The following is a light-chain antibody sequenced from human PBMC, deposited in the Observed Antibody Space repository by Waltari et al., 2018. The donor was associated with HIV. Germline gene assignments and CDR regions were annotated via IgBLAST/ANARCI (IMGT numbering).Light chain of an antibody. V-gene: IGLV3-25*03. CDR1: ALPKKY. Sequence: SYDLTQPPSVSVSPGQTARIHCSRGALPKKYSSWYRQKAGQAPILLIYKDIERPSGIPERISGSGSGTGVTLTITDVQAEDEGDYFCQSTDHDGTWVFGGGTKLTVL. J-gene: IGLJ3*02. CDR3: QSTDHDGTWV. CDR2: KDI.